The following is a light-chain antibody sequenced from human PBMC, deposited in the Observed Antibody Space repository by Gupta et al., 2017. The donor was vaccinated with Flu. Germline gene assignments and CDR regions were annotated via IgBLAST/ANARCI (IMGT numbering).Light chain of an antibody. CDR1: SSNIGAGYD. CDR3: QSYDSSLSGSWV. CDR2: GTS. V-gene: IGLV1-40*01. J-gene: IGLJ3*02. Sequence: QSVLTQPPSVSGAPGQRVTIPCTGSSSNIGAGYDVHWYQQLPGTAPKLLIYGTSNRPSGVPDRFSGSKSGTSASLAITGLQSEDEADYYCQSYDSSLSGSWVFGGGTKLTVL.